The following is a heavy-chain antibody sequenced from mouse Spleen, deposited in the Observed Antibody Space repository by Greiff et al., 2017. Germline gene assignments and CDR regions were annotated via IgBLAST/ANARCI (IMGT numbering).Heavy chain of an antibody. CDR3: TTWVFAY. J-gene: IGHJ3*01. CDR1: GFNIKDDY. Sequence: EVKLQESGAELVRPGASVKLSCTASGFNIKDDYMHWVKQRPEQGLEWIGWIDPENGDTEYASKFQGKATITADTSSNTAYLQLSSLTSEDTAVYYCTTWVFAYWGQGTLVTVSA. V-gene: IGHV14-4*01. CDR2: IDPENGDT.